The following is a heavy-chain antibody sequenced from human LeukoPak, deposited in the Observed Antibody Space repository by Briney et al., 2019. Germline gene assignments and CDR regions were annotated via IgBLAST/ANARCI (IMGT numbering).Heavy chain of an antibody. CDR2: ISAYNGNT. CDR1: GYTFTSYG. V-gene: IGHV1-18*01. CDR3: ARPGSSSSVQPGQY. J-gene: IGHJ4*02. D-gene: IGHD6-6*01. Sequence: ASVKVSCKASGYTFTSYGISWVRQAPGQGLEWMGWISAYNGNTNYAQKLQGRVTMTTDTSTSTAYMELRSLRSEDTAVYYCARPGSSSSVQPGQYWGQGTLVTVSS.